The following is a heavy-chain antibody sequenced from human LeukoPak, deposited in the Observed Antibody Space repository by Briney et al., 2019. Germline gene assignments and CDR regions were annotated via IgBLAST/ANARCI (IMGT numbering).Heavy chain of an antibody. V-gene: IGHV1-8*01. Sequence: ASVKVSCKASGYTFTSYDINWVRQATGQGREWMGWMNPNSGNTGYAQKLQGRVTMTTDTSTSTAYMELRSLKSDDTAVYYCASLKNYYDSSGYLVTDAFDIWGQGTMVTVSS. D-gene: IGHD3-22*01. CDR3: ASLKNYYDSSGYLVTDAFDI. CDR1: GYTFTSYD. J-gene: IGHJ3*02. CDR2: MNPNSGNT.